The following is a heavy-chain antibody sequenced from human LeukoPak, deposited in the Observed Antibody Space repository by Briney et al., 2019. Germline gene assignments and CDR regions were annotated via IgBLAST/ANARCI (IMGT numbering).Heavy chain of an antibody. CDR1: GGSISSSSFL. D-gene: IGHD2-15*01. J-gene: IGHJ4*02. V-gene: IGHV4-39*01. CDR2: IFYSGTT. CDR3: ARFSPSGHNVDY. Sequence: PSETLSLTCTVSGGSISSSSFLGAWIRLPPGKGLEWFGSIFYSGTTSYNPSLKSRVTMSVDTSKNQFSLKLPSVTAADTAVYFCARFSPSGHNVDYWGQGPLVTVSS.